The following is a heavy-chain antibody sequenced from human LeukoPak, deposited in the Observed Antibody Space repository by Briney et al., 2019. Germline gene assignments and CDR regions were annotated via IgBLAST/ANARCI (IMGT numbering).Heavy chain of an antibody. CDR3: AKPQWELLQGHYFDY. V-gene: IGHV3-23*01. Sequence: GGSLRLSCAASGFTFSSYAMSWVRQAPGKGLEWVSAISGSGGSTYYADSVKGRFTISRDNSKNTLYLQMNSLRAEDTAVYYCAKPQWELLQGHYFDYWGQGTLVTVSS. D-gene: IGHD1-26*01. CDR1: GFTFSSYA. J-gene: IGHJ4*02. CDR2: ISGSGGST.